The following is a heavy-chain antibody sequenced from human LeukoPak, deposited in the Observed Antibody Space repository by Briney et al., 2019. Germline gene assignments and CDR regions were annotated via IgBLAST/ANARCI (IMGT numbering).Heavy chain of an antibody. V-gene: IGHV4-39*02. CDR3: ARDHATIFGVVITGGFDP. J-gene: IGHJ5*02. CDR1: GGSISSSSYY. CDR2: IYYSGST. Sequence: SETLSLTCTVSGGSISSSSYYWGWIRQPPGKGLEWIGTIYYSGSTYYNPSLKSRVTISVDASKNQFSLKLSSVTAADTAVYYCARDHATIFGVVITGGFDPWGQGTLVTVSS. D-gene: IGHD3-3*01.